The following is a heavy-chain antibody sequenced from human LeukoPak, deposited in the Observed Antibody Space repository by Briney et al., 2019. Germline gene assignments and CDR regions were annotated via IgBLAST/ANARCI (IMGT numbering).Heavy chain of an antibody. D-gene: IGHD3-10*01. CDR3: ARRGPPRTMLRGVKSGWFDP. CDR2: INHSGST. V-gene: IGHV4-39*07. J-gene: IGHJ5*02. Sequence: SETLSLTCTVSGGSISPDTYYWGWIRQPPGKGLEWIGEINHSGSTNYNPSLKSRVTISVDTYKNQFSLKLSSVTAPDTAVYYCARRGPPRTMLRGVKSGWFDPWGQGTLVTVSS. CDR1: GGSISPDTYY.